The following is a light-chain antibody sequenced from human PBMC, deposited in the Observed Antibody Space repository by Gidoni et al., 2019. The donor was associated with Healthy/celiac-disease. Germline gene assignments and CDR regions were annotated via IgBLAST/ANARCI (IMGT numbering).Light chain of an antibody. V-gene: IGLV2-11*01. CDR2: DVS. CDR3: CSYAGSYPSV. J-gene: IGLJ1*01. CDR1: SSDVGGSNY. Sequence: QSALTQPRSVSGSPGQSVTISCTGTSSDVGGSNYGSWYQQHPGKAPKLMISDVSKRPSGVPDRFSGSKSGNTASLTISGLQAEDEADYYCCSYAGSYPSVFGTGTKVPVL.